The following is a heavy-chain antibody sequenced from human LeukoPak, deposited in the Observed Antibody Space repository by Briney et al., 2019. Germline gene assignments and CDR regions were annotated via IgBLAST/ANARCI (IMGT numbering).Heavy chain of an antibody. CDR1: GDSVSSNSAA. CDR2: TYYRSKLYN. V-gene: IGHV6-1*01. CDR3: ARGRFSRGYSYGYYYYGMDV. Sequence: SQTLSLTCAISGDSVSSNSAAWNWIRQSPSRGLEWLGRTYYRSKLYNDYAVSVKSRITINPDTSKNQFSLQLNSVTPEDTAVYYCARGRFSRGYSYGYYYYGMDVWGQGTTVTVSS. J-gene: IGHJ6*02. D-gene: IGHD5-18*01.